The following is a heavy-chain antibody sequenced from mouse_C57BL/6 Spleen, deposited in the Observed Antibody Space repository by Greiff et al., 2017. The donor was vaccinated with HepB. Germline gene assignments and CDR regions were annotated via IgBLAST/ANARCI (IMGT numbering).Heavy chain of an antibody. CDR3: TRVGVRRLFDY. CDR2: IRNKANNHAT. CDR1: GFTFSDAW. Sequence: EVMLVESGGGLVQPGGSMKLSCAASGFTFSDAWMDWVRQSPEKGLEWVAEIRNKANNHATYYAESVKGRFTISRYDSKSSVYLQMNSLRAEDTGIYYCTRVGVRRLFDYWGQGTTLTVSS. D-gene: IGHD2-14*01. J-gene: IGHJ2*01. V-gene: IGHV6-6*01.